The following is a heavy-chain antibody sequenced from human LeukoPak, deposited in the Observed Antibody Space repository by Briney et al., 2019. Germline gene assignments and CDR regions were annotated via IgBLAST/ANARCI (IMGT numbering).Heavy chain of an antibody. CDR1: GGSISSSSYY. D-gene: IGHD4-17*01. CDR3: ARTPFPYGDHAYYFDY. V-gene: IGHV4-39*01. CDR2: IYYSGST. J-gene: IGHJ4*02. Sequence: PSETLSLTCTVSGGSISSSSYYWGWIRQPPGKGLEWIGSIYYSGSTYYNPSLKSRVTISVDTSKNQFSLKLSSVTAADTAVYYCARTPFPYGDHAYYFDYWGQGTLVTVSS.